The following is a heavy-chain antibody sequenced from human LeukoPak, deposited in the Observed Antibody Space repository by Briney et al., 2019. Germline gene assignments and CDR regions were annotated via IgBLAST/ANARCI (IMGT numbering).Heavy chain of an antibody. Sequence: KPSETLSLTCTVSGGSISSYYWSWIRQPPGKGLEWIGYIYYSGSTNYNPSLKSRVTISVDTSKNQFSLKLSSVTAADTAVYYCARENSSGWSMGTIDYWGQGTLVTVSS. CDR1: GGSISSYY. J-gene: IGHJ4*02. D-gene: IGHD6-19*01. CDR3: ARENSSGWSMGTIDY. CDR2: IYYSGST. V-gene: IGHV4-59*01.